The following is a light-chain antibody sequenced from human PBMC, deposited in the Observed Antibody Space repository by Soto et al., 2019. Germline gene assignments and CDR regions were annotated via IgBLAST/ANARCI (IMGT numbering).Light chain of an antibody. CDR3: QKYNNAPRA. Sequence: DIQMTQSPSSLSASVGDRVTITCRASQGISSYLAWYQQKPGEVPKLLIYAASTLQSGVPSRFSGSGSGTDFTLTISSLQPEDVATYYCQKYNNAPRAFGQGTRVDIK. CDR1: QGISSY. J-gene: IGKJ1*01. V-gene: IGKV1-27*01. CDR2: AAS.